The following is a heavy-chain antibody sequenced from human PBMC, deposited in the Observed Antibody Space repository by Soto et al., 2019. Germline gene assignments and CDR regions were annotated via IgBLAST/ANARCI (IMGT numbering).Heavy chain of an antibody. CDR2: IYSGGST. CDR3: ARDWPYYYGSGSYPMDV. Sequence: SLRLSCAASGFTVSSNYMSWVRQAPGKGLEWVSVIYSGGSTYYADSVKGRFTISRHNSKNTLYLQMNSLRAEDTAVYYCARDWPYYYGSGSYPMDVWGKGNTVPVS. CDR1: GFTVSSNY. J-gene: IGHJ6*03. V-gene: IGHV3-53*04. D-gene: IGHD3-10*01.